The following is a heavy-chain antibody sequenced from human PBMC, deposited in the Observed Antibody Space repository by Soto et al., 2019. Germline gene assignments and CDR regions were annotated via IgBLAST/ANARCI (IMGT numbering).Heavy chain of an antibody. J-gene: IGHJ6*02. CDR2: IYYSGST. Sequence: QVQLQESGPGLVKPSQTLSLTCTVSGGSISSGGYYWSWIRQHPGKGLEWIGYIYYSGSTYYNPSLKSRVTISVDTSKNQFSLKLSSVTAADTAVYYCARETSIAAAGRDYYYGMDVWGQGTTVTVSS. V-gene: IGHV4-31*03. CDR1: GGSISSGGYY. D-gene: IGHD6-13*01. CDR3: ARETSIAAAGRDYYYGMDV.